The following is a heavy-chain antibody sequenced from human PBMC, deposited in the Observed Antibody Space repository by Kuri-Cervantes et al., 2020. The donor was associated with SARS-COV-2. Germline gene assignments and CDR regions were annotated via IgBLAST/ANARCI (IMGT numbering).Heavy chain of an antibody. CDR2: INHSGST. CDR1: GGSFSGYF. Sequence: GSLRLSCAVYGGSFSGYFWNWIRQPPGKGLEWIGEINHSGSTNYNPSLKSRVTISVDTSKNQFSLKLSSVTAADTAVYYCARVRDIVLMVYAIRGWFDPWGQGTLVTVSS. J-gene: IGHJ5*02. D-gene: IGHD2-8*01. CDR3: ARVRDIVLMVYAIRGWFDP. V-gene: IGHV4-34*01.